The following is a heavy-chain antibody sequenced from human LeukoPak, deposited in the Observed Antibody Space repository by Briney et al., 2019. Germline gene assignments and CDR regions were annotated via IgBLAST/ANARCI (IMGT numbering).Heavy chain of an antibody. D-gene: IGHD1-14*01. CDR3: AKAEPASGYDY. CDR2: ISSDSRTI. CDR1: GFTFSNYA. Sequence: HPGGSLRLSCAASGFTFSNYAIHWVRQAPGKGLEWVSYISSDSRTIYYADSVKGRFTISRDNAKNSVYLEMNSLRAEDTAVYYCAKAEPASGYDYWGQGTLVTVSS. V-gene: IGHV3-48*01. J-gene: IGHJ4*02.